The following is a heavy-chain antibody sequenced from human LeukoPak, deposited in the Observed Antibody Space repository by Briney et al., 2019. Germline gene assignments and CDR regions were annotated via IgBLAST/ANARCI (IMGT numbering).Heavy chain of an antibody. CDR3: ARQQLGYCSTTRCFLEDY. Sequence: SETLSLTCSVSGGXISSSRYYWGWIRQPPGKGLEWVGCSYYSGSTYYTPPLKSRVTISVDTAKNQFSLKLSSVTAADTAVYYCARQQLGYCSTTRCFLEDYWGQGTLVTVSS. D-gene: IGHD2-2*01. CDR2: SYYSGST. J-gene: IGHJ4*02. V-gene: IGHV4-39*01. CDR1: GGXISSSRYY.